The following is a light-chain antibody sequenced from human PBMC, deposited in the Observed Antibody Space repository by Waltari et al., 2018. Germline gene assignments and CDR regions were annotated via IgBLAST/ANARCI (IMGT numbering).Light chain of an antibody. CDR3: QQYNSYSYT. CDR2: KAS. Sequence: DIQMTQSPSTLSASVGDRVTITCRASQSISSWLAWYQQKPGKAPKLLIYKASSLESGVPSRFGGSGLGTEFTLTISSLQPDDFAPYYCQQYNSYSYTFARGPSWRSN. V-gene: IGKV1-5*03. J-gene: IGKJ2*01. CDR1: QSISSW.